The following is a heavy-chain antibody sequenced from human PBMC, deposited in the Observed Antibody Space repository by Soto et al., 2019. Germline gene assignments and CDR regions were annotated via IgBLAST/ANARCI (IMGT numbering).Heavy chain of an antibody. CDR3: ARDHLRYSYGYPLGRMDV. CDR2: ISYDGSNK. D-gene: IGHD5-18*01. Sequence: GGSLRLSCAASGFTFSSYAMHWVRQAPGKGLEWVAVISYDGSNKYYADSVKGRFTISRDNSKNTLYLQMNSLRAEDTAVYYCARDHLRYSYGYPLGRMDVWGQGTTVTVSS. V-gene: IGHV3-30-3*01. CDR1: GFTFSSYA. J-gene: IGHJ6*02.